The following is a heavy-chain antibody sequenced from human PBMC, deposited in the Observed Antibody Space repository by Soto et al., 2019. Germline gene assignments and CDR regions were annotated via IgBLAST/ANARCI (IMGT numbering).Heavy chain of an antibody. V-gene: IGHV3-21*01. Sequence: GGSLRLSCVVSGFTFSSYSMNWVRQAPGKGLEWVSSISTGSGHIYYADSVKGRFTISRDNAKNSLYLQMNSLRPEDTAVYYCARDAGASGEGFGSNWFDPWGQGTLVTVSS. J-gene: IGHJ5*02. CDR2: ISTGSGHI. D-gene: IGHD3-10*01. CDR3: ARDAGASGEGFGSNWFDP. CDR1: GFTFSSYS.